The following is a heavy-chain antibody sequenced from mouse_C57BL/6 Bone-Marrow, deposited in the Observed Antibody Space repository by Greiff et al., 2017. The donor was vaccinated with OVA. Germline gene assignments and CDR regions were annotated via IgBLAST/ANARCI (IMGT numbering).Heavy chain of an antibody. D-gene: IGHD4-1*01. CDR2: INPSRGYT. Sequence: VQRVESGAELAKPGASVKLSCKASGYTFTSYWMHWVKQRPGQGLEWIGYINPSRGYTKYNQKFKDKATLTADKSSSTAYMQLSSLTYEDSAVYYCASNWDVYFDVWGTGTTVTVSS. J-gene: IGHJ1*03. CDR1: GYTFTSYW. V-gene: IGHV1-7*01. CDR3: ASNWDVYFDV.